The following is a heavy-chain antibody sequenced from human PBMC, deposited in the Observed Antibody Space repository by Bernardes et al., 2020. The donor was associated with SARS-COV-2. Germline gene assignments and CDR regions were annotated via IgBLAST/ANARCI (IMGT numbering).Heavy chain of an antibody. CDR3: ASVMATWDRGLFSNTYYCYGMDV. CDR2: MYTGGST. V-gene: IGHV3-66*01. D-gene: IGHD3-10*01. J-gene: IGHJ6*02. CDR1: GLTVSDNY. Sequence: GVSLRLSRAASGLTVSDNYITWVRQAPGKGLEWVALMYTGGSTYYANSVKGRFTVSRDNSKNTLYLQMNSLRAEDTAVYYCASVMATWDRGLFSNTYYCYGMDVWGQGTTVTVSS.